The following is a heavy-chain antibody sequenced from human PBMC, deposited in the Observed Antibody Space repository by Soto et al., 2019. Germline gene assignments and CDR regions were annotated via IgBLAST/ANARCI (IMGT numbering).Heavy chain of an antibody. V-gene: IGHV3-30-3*01. CDR3: AREGLVPAATPWFDY. Sequence: GGSLRLSCAASGFTFSSYAMHWVRQAPGKGLEWVAVISYDGSNKYYADSVKGRFTISRDNSKNTLYLQMNSLRAEDTAVYYCAREGLVPAATPWFDYWGQGTLVNVSS. CDR2: ISYDGSNK. CDR1: GFTFSSYA. D-gene: IGHD2-2*02. J-gene: IGHJ4*02.